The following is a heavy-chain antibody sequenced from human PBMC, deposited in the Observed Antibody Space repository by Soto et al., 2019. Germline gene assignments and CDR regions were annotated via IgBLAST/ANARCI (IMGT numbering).Heavy chain of an antibody. J-gene: IGHJ4*02. Sequence: GGSLRLSCAAAGFTVDSYSINWVRQAPGKGLEWVSYISSSSGSIFYADSVRGRFTISRDNAKNSLFLHMNSLRAEDTAVYYCAKDHFGTGITMIDSDYWGQGTLVTVSS. D-gene: IGHD3-22*01. CDR3: AKDHFGTGITMIDSDY. CDR2: ISSSSGSI. V-gene: IGHV3-48*01. CDR1: GFTVDSYS.